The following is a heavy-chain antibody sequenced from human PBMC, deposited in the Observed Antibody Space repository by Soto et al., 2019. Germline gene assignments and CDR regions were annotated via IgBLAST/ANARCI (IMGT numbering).Heavy chain of an antibody. CDR2: VSYSGRT. Sequence: KTSETLSLTCTVSGGSINNYYWNWIRQPPGKGLEWIGYVSYSGRTNYNPSLKSRVNMLVDKSKNQFSLNLTSVTAADTAVYYCARLQYTVVTATDVWGQGTMVTVSS. CDR1: GGSINNYY. CDR3: ARLQYTVVTATDV. J-gene: IGHJ3*01. V-gene: IGHV4-59*03. D-gene: IGHD2-21*02.